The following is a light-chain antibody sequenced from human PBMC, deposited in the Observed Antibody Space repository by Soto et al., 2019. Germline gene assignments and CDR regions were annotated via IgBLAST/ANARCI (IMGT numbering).Light chain of an antibody. Sequence: ALTQPPSASGSPGQSVTISCTGTSSDVGGYNYVSWYQQHPGKAPKVMIYEVTKRPSGVPDRFSGSKSGNTASLTVSGLQEEDEADYYCSSYADSNNYVFGSGTQLTVL. CDR2: EVT. CDR1: SSDVGGYNY. J-gene: IGLJ7*01. V-gene: IGLV2-8*01. CDR3: SSYADSNNYV.